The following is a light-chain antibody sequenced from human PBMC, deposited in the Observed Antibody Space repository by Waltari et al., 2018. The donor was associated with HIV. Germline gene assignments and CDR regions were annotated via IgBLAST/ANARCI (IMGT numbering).Light chain of an antibody. CDR1: RGVSYASNRKMV. V-gene: IGKV4-1*01. Sequence: DIVMTQSPDSLLVSLGERATIDCKSSRGVSYASNRKMVLAWYQQKRGQPPKVLFHWASSRESGVPDRFSASGSGTNFTLTIRSLHAEDVATYFCQQYFSLPWTFGQGTKVEIK. J-gene: IGKJ1*01. CDR3: QQYFSLPWT. CDR2: WAS.